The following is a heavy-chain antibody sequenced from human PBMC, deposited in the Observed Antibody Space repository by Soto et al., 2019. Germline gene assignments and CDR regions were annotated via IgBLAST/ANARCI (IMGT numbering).Heavy chain of an antibody. CDR2: ISSSSSYI. Sequence: GGSLRLSCAASGFTFSSYSMNWVRQAPGKGLEWVSSISSSSSYIYYADSVKGRFTISRDNAKNSLYLQMNSLRAEDTAVYYCAREWDTANVDYWGQGTLVTVSS. CDR1: GFTFSSYS. J-gene: IGHJ4*02. CDR3: AREWDTANVDY. D-gene: IGHD5-18*01. V-gene: IGHV3-21*01.